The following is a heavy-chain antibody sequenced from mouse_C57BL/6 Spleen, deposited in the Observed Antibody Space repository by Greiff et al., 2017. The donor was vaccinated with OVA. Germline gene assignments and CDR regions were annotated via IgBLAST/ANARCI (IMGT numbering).Heavy chain of an antibody. CDR1: GYAFSSYW. CDR3: AIYYGSSYWYFDV. V-gene: IGHV1-80*01. CDR2: IYPGDGDT. D-gene: IGHD1-1*01. J-gene: IGHJ1*03. Sequence: VQLQESGAELVKPGASVKISCKASGYAFSSYWMNWVKQRPGKGLEWIGQIYPGDGDTNYNGKFKGKATLTADKSSSTAYMQLSSLTSEDSAVYFCAIYYGSSYWYFDVWGTGTTVTVSS.